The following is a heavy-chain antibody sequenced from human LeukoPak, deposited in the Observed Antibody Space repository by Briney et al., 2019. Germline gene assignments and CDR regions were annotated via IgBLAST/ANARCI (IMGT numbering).Heavy chain of an antibody. D-gene: IGHD1-26*01. J-gene: IGHJ4*02. CDR1: GFAFSSYD. Sequence: GGSLRLSCAASGFAFSSYDMHWVRQVSGKGLEWVSAIGHAGHTYYADSVTGRFTISREDAKNYFFLQMNSLRGGDTAVYFCAALGDSIYWGQGTLVTVSS. V-gene: IGHV3-13*01. CDR2: IGHAGHT. CDR3: AALGDSIY.